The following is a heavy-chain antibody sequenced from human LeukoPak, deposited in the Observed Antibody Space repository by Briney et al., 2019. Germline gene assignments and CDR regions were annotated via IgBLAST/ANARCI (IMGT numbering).Heavy chain of an antibody. CDR2: ISWDGGST. J-gene: IGHJ4*02. Sequence: GGSLRLSCAASGFTFDDYAMHWVRQAPGKGLEWVSLISWDGGSTYHADSVKGRFTISRDNSKNSLYLQMNSLRAEDTALYYCAKGPCGSTSCPYYFDYWGQGTLVTVSS. CDR1: GFTFDDYA. V-gene: IGHV3-43D*04. D-gene: IGHD2-2*01. CDR3: AKGPCGSTSCPYYFDY.